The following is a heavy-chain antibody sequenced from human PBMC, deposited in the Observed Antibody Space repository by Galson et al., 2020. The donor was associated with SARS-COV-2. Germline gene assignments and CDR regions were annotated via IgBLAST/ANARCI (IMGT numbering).Heavy chain of an antibody. CDR2: MNPNSGNT. CDR3: ARGPPIYSSSWYGVDYFYGMDV. D-gene: IGHD6-13*01. CDR1: GYTFTSYD. Sequence: ASVKVSCKASGYTFTSYDINWVRQATGQGLEWMGWMNPNSGNTGYAQKFQGRVTMTRNTSISTAYMELSSLRSEDTAVYYCARGPPIYSSSWYGVDYFYGMDVWGQGTTVTVSS. V-gene: IGHV1-8*01. J-gene: IGHJ6*02.